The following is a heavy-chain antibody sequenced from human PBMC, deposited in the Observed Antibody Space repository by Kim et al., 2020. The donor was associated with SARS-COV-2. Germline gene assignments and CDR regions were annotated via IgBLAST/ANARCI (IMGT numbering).Heavy chain of an antibody. Sequence: SQTLSLTCTVSGGSISSYYWSWIRQPPGKGLEWIGYIYYSGSTNYNPSLKSRVTISVDTSKNQFSLKLSSVTAADTAVYYCARTSTRYGSGSYYNVLAFDIWGQGTMVTVSS. D-gene: IGHD3-10*01. CDR2: IYYSGST. V-gene: IGHV4-59*01. CDR1: GGSISSYY. J-gene: IGHJ3*02. CDR3: ARTSTRYGSGSYYNVLAFDI.